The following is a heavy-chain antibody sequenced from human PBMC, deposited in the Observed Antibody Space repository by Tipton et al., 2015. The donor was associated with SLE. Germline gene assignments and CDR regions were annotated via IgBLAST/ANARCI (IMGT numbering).Heavy chain of an antibody. J-gene: IGHJ4*02. CDR1: GGSISSHY. CDR3: ARGIAAAGNY. Sequence: TLSLTCTVSGGSISSHYWSWIRQPPGKGLEWIGYNYYSGSTNYNPSLKSRVTISVDTSKNQFSLKLSSVTAADTAVYYCARGIAAAGNYWGQGTLVTVSS. V-gene: IGHV4-59*11. D-gene: IGHD6-13*01. CDR2: NYYSGST.